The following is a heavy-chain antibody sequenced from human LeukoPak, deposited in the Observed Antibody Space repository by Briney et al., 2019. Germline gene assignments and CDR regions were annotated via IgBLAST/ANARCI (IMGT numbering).Heavy chain of an antibody. J-gene: IGHJ4*02. CDR3: ARGGTGRFDY. Sequence: SETLSLTCTVSGGSISSYYWSWIRQPPGKGLEWIGYIYHSGSTYYNPPPKSRVTISVDRSKNQFSLKLSSVTAADTAVYYCARGGTGRFDYWGQGTLVTVSS. D-gene: IGHD3-16*01. V-gene: IGHV4-59*12. CDR2: IYHSGST. CDR1: GGSISSYY.